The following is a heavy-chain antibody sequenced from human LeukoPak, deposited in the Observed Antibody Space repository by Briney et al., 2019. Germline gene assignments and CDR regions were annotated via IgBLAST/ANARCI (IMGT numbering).Heavy chain of an antibody. J-gene: IGHJ6*03. V-gene: IGHV3-7*01. CDR2: IEQDGSEK. CDR3: AREFSYYDSSGYYYYYMDV. CDR1: GFTFTNAW. Sequence: GGSLRLSCAASGFTFTNAWMSWVRQAPGKGLEWVANIEQDGSEKYYVDSVKGRFTISRDNAKNSLYLQMNSLRAEDTAVYYCAREFSYYDSSGYYYYYMDVWGKGTTVTISS. D-gene: IGHD3-22*01.